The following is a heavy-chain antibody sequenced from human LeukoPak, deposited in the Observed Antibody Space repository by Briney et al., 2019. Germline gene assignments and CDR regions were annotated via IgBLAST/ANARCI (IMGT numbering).Heavy chain of an antibody. D-gene: IGHD2-15*01. CDR2: IKQDGSEK. V-gene: IGHV3-7*03. CDR1: GFMFSGYW. Sequence: GGSLRLSCAASGFMFSGYWMSWVRQAPGKGLERVANIKQDGSEKYYVDSVKGRFTISRDNAKNSLYLQMNSLRAEDTAVYYCARSQVVVASYYFDYWGQGTLVTVSS. CDR3: ARSQVVVASYYFDY. J-gene: IGHJ4*02.